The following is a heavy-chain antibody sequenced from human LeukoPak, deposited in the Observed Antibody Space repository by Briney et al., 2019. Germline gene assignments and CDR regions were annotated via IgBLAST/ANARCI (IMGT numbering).Heavy chain of an antibody. CDR3: ARDADVDTAMVFFDY. D-gene: IGHD5-18*01. CDR1: EFTFNSYA. CDR2: ISANNNM. J-gene: IGHJ4*02. Sequence: PGGSLRLSCVASEFTFNSYAMTWVRQAPGKGLEWVSSISANNNMYYADSVKGRFTISRDNAKNSLYLQMNSLRAEDTALYYCARDADVDTAMVFFDYWGQGTLVTVSS. V-gene: IGHV3-21*04.